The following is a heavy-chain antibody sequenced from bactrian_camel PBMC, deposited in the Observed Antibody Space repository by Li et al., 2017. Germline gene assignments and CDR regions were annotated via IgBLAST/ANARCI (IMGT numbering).Heavy chain of an antibody. CDR3: AAGGCLDWNSCRNYDY. D-gene: IGHD1*01. V-gene: IGHV3S57*01. Sequence: QVQLVESGGGTVQAGGSLRLSCVATGHMFSAFSMAWFRQAPGKEREGVANFDRAGEIDYAESVKGRFTISKDNAKNTLHLQMNSLKPEDTAMYYCAAGGCLDWNSCRNYDYWGLGTQVTVS. J-gene: IGHJ4*01. CDR1: GHMFSAFS. CDR2: FDRAGEI.